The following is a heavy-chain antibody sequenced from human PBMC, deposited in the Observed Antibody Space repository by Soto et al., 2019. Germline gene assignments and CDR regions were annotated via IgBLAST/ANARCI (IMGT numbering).Heavy chain of an antibody. D-gene: IGHD3-16*01. J-gene: IGHJ5*02. CDR3: AGGRPDGARLDP. Sequence: SETLSLTCTVSGGSISSGDYYWSWIRQPPGKGLEWIGYIYYSGSTFYNPSLKSRLTISVDTSKNQFSLKLSSVTAADTAVYYWAGGRPDGARLDPGGKGPLVTVSS. V-gene: IGHV4-30-4*01. CDR2: IYYSGST. CDR1: GGSISSGDYY.